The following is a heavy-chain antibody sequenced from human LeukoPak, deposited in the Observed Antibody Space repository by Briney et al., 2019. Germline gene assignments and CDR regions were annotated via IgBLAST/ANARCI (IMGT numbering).Heavy chain of an antibody. CDR1: GFTFSSFA. Sequence: GGSLRLSCAAPGFTFSSFAMSWVRQAPGKGLEWVSSISGSGDTTYYADSVKGRFTISRDNSKNTLYLQMNSLRAEDTAVYYCAKMDDDFWSGYFGRNWFDPWGQGTLVTVSS. D-gene: IGHD3-3*01. J-gene: IGHJ5*02. V-gene: IGHV3-23*01. CDR2: ISGSGDTT. CDR3: AKMDDDFWSGYFGRNWFDP.